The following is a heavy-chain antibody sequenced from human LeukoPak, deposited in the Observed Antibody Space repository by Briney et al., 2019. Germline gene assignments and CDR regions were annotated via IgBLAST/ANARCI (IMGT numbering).Heavy chain of an antibody. CDR3: AKGPKPASPFDY. J-gene: IGHJ4*02. Sequence: GGSLRLSCAASGFTFSSYAMSWVRQAPGKGLEWVSAISGSGISTYYADSVKGRFTISRDSSKNTLYLQMNSLRAEDTAVYYCAKGPKPASPFDYWDQGTLVTVSS. V-gene: IGHV3-23*01. CDR1: GFTFSSYA. CDR2: ISGSGIST. D-gene: IGHD2-15*01.